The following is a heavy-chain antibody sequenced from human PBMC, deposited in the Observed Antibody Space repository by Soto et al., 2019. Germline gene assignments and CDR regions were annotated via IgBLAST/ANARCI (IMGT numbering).Heavy chain of an antibody. D-gene: IGHD4-17*01. CDR1: GFIFSSYG. Sequence: GGSLRLSCAASGFIFSSYGMHWVRQAPGKGLEWVAVIWYDGSNKYYADSVKGRFTISRDNSKNTLYLQMNSLRAEDTAVYYCARPGIRTTVTAAYYYYYMDVWGKGTTVTVSS. CDR3: ARPGIRTTVTAAYYYYYMDV. J-gene: IGHJ6*03. CDR2: IWYDGSNK. V-gene: IGHV3-33*01.